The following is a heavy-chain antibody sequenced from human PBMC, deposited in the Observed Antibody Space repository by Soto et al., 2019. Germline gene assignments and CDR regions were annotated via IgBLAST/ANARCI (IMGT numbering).Heavy chain of an antibody. V-gene: IGHV3-23*01. D-gene: IGHD3-22*01. Sequence: PGGSLRLSCAASGFTFSSYAMSWVRQAPGKGLEWVSAISGSGGSTYYADSVKGRFTISRDNSKNTLYLQMNSLRAEDTAVYYCAKANTMIVVVITWPSYYGLDVWGPGTTVTVSS. CDR2: ISGSGGST. CDR1: GFTFSSYA. CDR3: AKANTMIVVVITWPSYYGLDV. J-gene: IGHJ6*02.